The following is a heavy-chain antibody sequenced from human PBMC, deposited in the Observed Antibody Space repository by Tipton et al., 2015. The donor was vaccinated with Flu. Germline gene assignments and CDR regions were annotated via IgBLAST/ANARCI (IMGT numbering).Heavy chain of an antibody. Sequence: SLRLSCVVSGFNLSTYSMNWVRQAPGKGLEWVSYISGSSRTIYYADSVQGRATISRDNAKNSLYLQMSSLRVDDTAVYYCARDSRMTDACDMWGQGTMVTVSS. CDR2: ISGSSRTI. CDR3: ARDSRMTDACDM. CDR1: GFNLSTYS. D-gene: IGHD1-14*01. V-gene: IGHV3-48*01. J-gene: IGHJ3*02.